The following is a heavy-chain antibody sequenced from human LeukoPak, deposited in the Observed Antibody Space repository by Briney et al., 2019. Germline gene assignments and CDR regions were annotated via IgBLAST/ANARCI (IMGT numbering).Heavy chain of an antibody. J-gene: IGHJ5*02. CDR3: AREIAVAGTSNWFDP. D-gene: IGHD6-19*01. Sequence: GRSLRLSCAASGFTFSSYSMNWVRQAPGKGLEWVSSISSSSSYIYYADSVKGRFTISRDNAKNSLYLQMNSLRAEDTAVYYCAREIAVAGTSNWFDPWGQGTLVTVSS. V-gene: IGHV3-21*01. CDR1: GFTFSSYS. CDR2: ISSSSSYI.